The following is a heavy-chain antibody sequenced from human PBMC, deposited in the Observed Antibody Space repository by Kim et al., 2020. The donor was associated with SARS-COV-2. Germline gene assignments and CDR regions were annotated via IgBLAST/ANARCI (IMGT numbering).Heavy chain of an antibody. CDR3: VGITMVRGVVY. J-gene: IGHJ4*02. V-gene: IGHV4-34*01. CDR2: T. D-gene: IGHD3-10*01. Sequence: TNDNPSPKSRVPISVDTSKNQFSLKLSSVTAADTAVYYCVGITMVRGVVYWGQGTLVTVSS.